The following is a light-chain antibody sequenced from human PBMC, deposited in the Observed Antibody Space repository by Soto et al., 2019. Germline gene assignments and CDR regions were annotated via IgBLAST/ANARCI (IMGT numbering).Light chain of an antibody. Sequence: QSALTQPASVSGSPGQSITISCTGTSSDVGGYNYVSWYQQHPGKAPKLMIYDVSNRPSGVSNRFSGSKSGNTASLTISVLQADDEADYYCSSYTSSSALVVFGGGTKLTVL. V-gene: IGLV2-14*01. CDR1: SSDVGGYNY. J-gene: IGLJ2*01. CDR2: DVS. CDR3: SSYTSSSALVV.